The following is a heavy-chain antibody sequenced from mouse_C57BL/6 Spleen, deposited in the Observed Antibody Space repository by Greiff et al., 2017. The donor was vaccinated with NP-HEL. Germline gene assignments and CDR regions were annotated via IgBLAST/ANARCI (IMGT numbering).Heavy chain of an antibody. CDR2: IYPGSGST. D-gene: IGHD4-1*01. Sequence: QVQLQQPGAELVKPGASVKMSCKASGYTFTSYWITWVKQRPGQGLGWIGDIYPGSGSTNYNEKFKSKATLTVATSSSTAYMRLSSLTSEDSAVYYGAGGWESFDYWGKGTTLTVSS. CDR1: GYTFTSYW. CDR3: AGGWESFDY. J-gene: IGHJ2*01. V-gene: IGHV1-55*01.